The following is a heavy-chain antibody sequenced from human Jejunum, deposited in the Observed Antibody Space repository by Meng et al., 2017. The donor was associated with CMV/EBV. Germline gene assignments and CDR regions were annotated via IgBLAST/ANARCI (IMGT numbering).Heavy chain of an antibody. CDR3: ARVIAREESAFNAFDI. CDR1: TFGRFW. CDR2: IKPDGSDT. V-gene: IGHV3-7*01. D-gene: IGHD2-21*01. J-gene: IGHJ3*02. Sequence: TFGRFWMSWVRQGPGKGLAWVANIKPDGSDTDYLDSARGRFAISRDNARNSLYLNLDSLRAQDTAVYYCARVIAREESAFNAFDIWGRGTMVTVSS.